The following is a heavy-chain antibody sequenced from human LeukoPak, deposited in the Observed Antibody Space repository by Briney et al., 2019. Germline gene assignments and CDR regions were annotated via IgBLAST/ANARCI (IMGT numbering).Heavy chain of an antibody. CDR1: GFTFSIYW. CDR3: ARTGYSSSSGLYYYYYYYMDV. V-gene: IGHV3-7*01. Sequence: PGGSLRLSCAASGFTFSIYWMSWVRQAPGKGLEWVANIKQDGSEKYYVDSVKGRFTISRDNAKNSLYLQMNSLRAEDTAVYYCARTGYSSSSGLYYYYYYYMDVWGKGTTVTVSS. J-gene: IGHJ6*03. D-gene: IGHD6-6*01. CDR2: IKQDGSEK.